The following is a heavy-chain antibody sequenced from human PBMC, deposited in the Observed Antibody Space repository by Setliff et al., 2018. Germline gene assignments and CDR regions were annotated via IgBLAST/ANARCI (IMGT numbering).Heavy chain of an antibody. CDR1: GGSISSHY. J-gene: IGHJ4*02. CDR2: IKQDGSEK. CDR3: ARDPHFDA. Sequence: ETLSLTCTVSGGSISSHYWSWIRQPPGKGLEWVANIKQDGSEKYYVDSVKGRLSISRDNAKNSLYLQMNSLRAEDTAVYYCARDPHFDAWGQGTLVTVS. V-gene: IGHV3-7*01.